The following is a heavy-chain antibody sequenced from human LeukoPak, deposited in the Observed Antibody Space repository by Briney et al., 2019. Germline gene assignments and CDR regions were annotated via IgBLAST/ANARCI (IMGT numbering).Heavy chain of an antibody. CDR3: ARRSAGGAFDI. Sequence: TGGSLRLSCAASGFTFSSYAMHWVRQAPGKGLEYVSAISSNGGSTYYANSVKGRFTISRDNSKNTLYLQMGSLRAEDMAVYYCARRSAGGAFDIWGQGTMVTVSS. V-gene: IGHV3-64*01. J-gene: IGHJ3*02. CDR1: GFTFSSYA. D-gene: IGHD3-16*01. CDR2: ISSNGGST.